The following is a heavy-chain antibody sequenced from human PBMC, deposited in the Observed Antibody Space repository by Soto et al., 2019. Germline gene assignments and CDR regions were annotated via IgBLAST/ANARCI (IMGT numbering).Heavy chain of an antibody. D-gene: IGHD6-13*01. J-gene: IGHJ6*02. V-gene: IGHV1-69*01. CDR3: ARGRTTSSWEDNYYYYGMDV. Sequence: QVQLVQSGAEVKKPGSSVKVSCKASGGTFSSYAISWVRQAPGQGLEWMGGIIPIFGTANYAQKFQGRGTITADESTSTAYMELSSLRSEETAVYYCARGRTTSSWEDNYYYYGMDVWGQGTTVTVSS. CDR2: IIPIFGTA. CDR1: GGTFSSYA.